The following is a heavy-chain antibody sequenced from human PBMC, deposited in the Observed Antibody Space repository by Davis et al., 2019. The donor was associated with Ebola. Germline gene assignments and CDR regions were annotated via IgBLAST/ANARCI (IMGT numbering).Heavy chain of an antibody. CDR2: INPHNGNT. D-gene: IGHD1-1*01. Sequence: ASVTVSCKASGYTFTGYYMHWVRQAPGQGLEWMGWINPHNGNTNYAQNVQGRVTMTTDTSTSTAYMEVGSLRSDDTAVYYCARAQFPTTSDHWGQGTLVTVSS. CDR3: ARAQFPTTSDH. V-gene: IGHV1-18*04. J-gene: IGHJ4*02. CDR1: GYTFTGYY.